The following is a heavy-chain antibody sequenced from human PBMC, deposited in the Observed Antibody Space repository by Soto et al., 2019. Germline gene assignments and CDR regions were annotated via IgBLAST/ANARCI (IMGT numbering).Heavy chain of an antibody. CDR3: APRLGKYIFWNGGYFDF. CDR1: GFSLATSGVG. V-gene: IGHV2-5*02. CDR2: IYWDDDM. Sequence: QITLKESDPTLMKPTQTLTLTCTFSGFSLATSGVGVGWIRQSPGEALEWLAVIYWDDDMPYNPSLRARLATTKVTSRNHVVLTMPNMDPAATGTYYCAPRLGKYIFWNGGYFDFWGQGSLVTVSS. J-gene: IGHJ4*02. D-gene: IGHD3-3*01.